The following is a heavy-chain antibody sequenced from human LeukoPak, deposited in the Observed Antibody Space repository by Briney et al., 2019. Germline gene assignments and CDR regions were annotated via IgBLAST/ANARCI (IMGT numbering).Heavy chain of an antibody. J-gene: IGHJ4*02. CDR2: IIPILGIA. CDR3: ARVDYDILTGYSRAYYFDY. CDR1: GGTFSSYA. V-gene: IGHV1-69*04. D-gene: IGHD3-9*01. Sequence: SVKVSCRASGGTFSSYAISWVRQAPGQGLEWMGRIIPILGIANYAQKFQGRVTITADKSTSTAYMELSSLRSEDTAVYYCARVDYDILTGYSRAYYFDYWGQGTLVTVSS.